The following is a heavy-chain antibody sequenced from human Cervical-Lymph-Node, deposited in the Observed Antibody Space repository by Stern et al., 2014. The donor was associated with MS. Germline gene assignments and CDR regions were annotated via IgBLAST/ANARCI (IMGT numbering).Heavy chain of an antibody. CDR1: GYTFTSYY. D-gene: IGHD1-26*01. J-gene: IGHJ3*02. CDR2: INPSGGST. V-gene: IGHV1-46*01. Sequence: QLVQSGAEVKKPGASVKVSCKASGYTFTSYYMHWVRQAPGQGLEWMGIINPSGGSTSYAQKFQGRVTMTRDTSTSTVYMELSSLRSEDTAVYYCARVGWELLDAFDIWGQGTMVTVS. CDR3: ARVGWELLDAFDI.